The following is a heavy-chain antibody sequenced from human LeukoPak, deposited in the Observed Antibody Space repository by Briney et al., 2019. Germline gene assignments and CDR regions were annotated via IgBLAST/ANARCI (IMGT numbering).Heavy chain of an antibody. CDR3: ASQKNIASRRNFDY. Sequence: SETLSLTCTVSGGSISSYYWSWIRQPAGKGLEWIGRMYTSGSTNYNPSLQSRVTISLDTSKNQFSLKLSSVTAADTAVYYCASQKNIASRRNFDYWGQGTLVTVSS. V-gene: IGHV4-4*07. CDR2: MYTSGST. D-gene: IGHD6-6*01. CDR1: GGSISSYY. J-gene: IGHJ4*02.